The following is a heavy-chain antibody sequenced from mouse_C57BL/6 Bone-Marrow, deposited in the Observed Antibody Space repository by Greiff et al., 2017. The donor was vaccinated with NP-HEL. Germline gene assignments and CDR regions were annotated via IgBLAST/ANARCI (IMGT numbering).Heavy chain of an antibody. CDR1: GYTFTSYW. CDR3: AREKNGYYVYFDY. J-gene: IGHJ2*01. D-gene: IGHD2-3*01. Sequence: QVQLQQPGTELVKPGASVKLSCKASGYTFTSYWMHWVKQRPGQGLEWIGNINPSNGGTNYNEKFKSKATLTVYKSSSTAYMQLSSLTSEDSAVYYCAREKNGYYVYFDYWGQGTTLTVSS. CDR2: INPSNGGT. V-gene: IGHV1-53*01.